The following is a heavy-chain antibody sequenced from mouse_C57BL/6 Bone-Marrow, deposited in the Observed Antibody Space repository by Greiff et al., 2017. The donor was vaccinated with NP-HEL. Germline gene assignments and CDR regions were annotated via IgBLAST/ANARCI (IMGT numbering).Heavy chain of an antibody. CDR3: SRTGLPGYFDV. D-gene: IGHD2-2*01. J-gene: IGHJ1*03. CDR2: IYPGGGYT. V-gene: IGHV1-63*01. CDR1: GYTFTNYW. Sequence: QVQLQQSGAELVRPGTSVKMSCKASGYTFTNYWIGWAKQRPGHGLEWIGDIYPGGGYTNYNEKFKGKATLTADKSSSTAYMQFSSLTSEDSAIYYCSRTGLPGYFDVWGTGTTVTVSS.